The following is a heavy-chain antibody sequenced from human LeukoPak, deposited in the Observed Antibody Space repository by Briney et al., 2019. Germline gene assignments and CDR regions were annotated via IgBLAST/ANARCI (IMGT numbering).Heavy chain of an antibody. CDR3: ARDRLTSGSYSFDY. J-gene: IGHJ4*02. CDR2: ISGRSSTI. D-gene: IGHD1-26*01. CDR1: AFTFSDYS. Sequence: GGSLRLSCAASAFTFSDYSMNWVRQAPGKGLEWISYISGRSSTIYYADSVRGRFTISRDNAKNSMYLQMNSLRAEDTAVYYCARDRLTSGSYSFDYWGQGTLVTVSS. V-gene: IGHV3-48*01.